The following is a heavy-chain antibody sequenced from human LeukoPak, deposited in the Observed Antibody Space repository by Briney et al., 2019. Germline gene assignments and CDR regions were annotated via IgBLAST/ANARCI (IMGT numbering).Heavy chain of an antibody. J-gene: IGHJ4*02. D-gene: IGHD2-15*01. CDR2: IKSKTDGGTT. CDR1: GFTFSNAW. V-gene: IGHV3-15*01. CDR3: TGSPYATNDF. Sequence: PVGSLRLSCVASGFTFSNAWMSWVRQAPGKGLEWVGRIKSKTDGGTTDYAAPVKGRFSLSRDDSKNTLYLQVNSLKTEDTAVYYCTGSPYATNDFWGQGTLVTVSS.